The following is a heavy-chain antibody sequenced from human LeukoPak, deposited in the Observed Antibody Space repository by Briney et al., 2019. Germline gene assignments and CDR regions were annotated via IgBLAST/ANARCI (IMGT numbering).Heavy chain of an antibody. CDR1: GYSFTSHW. J-gene: IGHJ3*02. V-gene: IGHV5-51*01. CDR2: VYPSDSDT. Sequence: GESLKISCKGSGYSFTSHWIGWVRQMPGKGLEWMGIVYPSDSDTRYSPSFQGQVTISADKSIRTAYLQWNSLKASGTAMYYCASAVAVAGPDAFDIWGHGTMVTVSS. D-gene: IGHD6-19*01. CDR3: ASAVAVAGPDAFDI.